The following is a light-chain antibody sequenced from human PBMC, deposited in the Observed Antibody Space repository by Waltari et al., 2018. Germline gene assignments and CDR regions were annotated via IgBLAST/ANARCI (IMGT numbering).Light chain of an antibody. J-gene: IGKJ1*01. CDR1: QSVSSY. Sequence: EIVLTQSPATLSLSPGERATLSCRASQSVSSYLAWYQQKPGQAPRLLIYDASNGATGIPARVSGSGAGTDFTLTISSLEPEDFAVYYCQQRSNWRRTFGQGTKVEIK. CDR2: DAS. V-gene: IGKV3-11*01. CDR3: QQRSNWRRT.